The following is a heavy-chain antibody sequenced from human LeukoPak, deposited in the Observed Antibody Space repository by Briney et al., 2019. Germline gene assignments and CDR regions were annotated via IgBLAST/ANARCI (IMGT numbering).Heavy chain of an antibody. Sequence: PGGSLRLSCVASGFTFRNYAMSWVRQSPGKGLEWISTISNDGVYTFHADSVKGRLTISRDNSKNTLYLQMNSLRAEDTAVYYCAKNYYDSSGYYLEYFQHWGQGTLVTVSS. CDR3: AKNYYDSSGYYLEYFQH. V-gene: IGHV3-23*01. CDR1: GFTFRNYA. CDR2: ISNDGVYT. J-gene: IGHJ1*01. D-gene: IGHD3-22*01.